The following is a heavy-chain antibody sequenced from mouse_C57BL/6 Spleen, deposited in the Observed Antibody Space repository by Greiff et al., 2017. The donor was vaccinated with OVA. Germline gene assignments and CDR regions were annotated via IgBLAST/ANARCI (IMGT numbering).Heavy chain of an antibody. V-gene: IGHV10-3*01. CDR1: GFTFNTYA. J-gene: IGHJ1*03. CDR2: IRSKSSNYAT. Sequence: EVMLVESGGGLVQPKGSLKLSCAASGFTFNTYAMNWVRQAPGKGLEWVARIRSKSSNYATYYSDYVKDRFTISIDDSQSMLYLQMNNLKTDDTAMYYCVRDGYYGSSPWYFDVWGTGTTVTVSS. D-gene: IGHD1-1*01. CDR3: VRDGYYGSSPWYFDV.